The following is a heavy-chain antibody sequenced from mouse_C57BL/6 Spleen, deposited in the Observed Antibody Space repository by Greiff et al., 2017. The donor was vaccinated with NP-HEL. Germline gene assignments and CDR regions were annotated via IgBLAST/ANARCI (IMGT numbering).Heavy chain of an antibody. Sequence: EVKLVESGGGLVKPGGSLKLSCAASGFTFSDYGMHWVRQAPEKGLEWVAYISSGSSTIYYADTVKGRFTISRDNAKNTLFLQMTSLRSEDTAMYYCAFTTVVAFDCWGQGTTLTVSS. V-gene: IGHV5-17*01. J-gene: IGHJ2*01. CDR2: ISSGSSTI. CDR1: GFTFSDYG. CDR3: AFTTVVAFDC. D-gene: IGHD1-1*01.